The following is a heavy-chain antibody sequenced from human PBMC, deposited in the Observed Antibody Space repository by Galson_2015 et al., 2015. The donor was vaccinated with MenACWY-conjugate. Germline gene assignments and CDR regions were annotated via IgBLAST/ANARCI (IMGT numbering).Heavy chain of an antibody. Sequence: WDWIRQPPGKGLAWIGYIYYSGTTGYNPSLKSRVTISKDSSKNQFSLELTSVTAADTAVYYCARTYYYGSGSHYPDWGQGTLVTVSS. V-gene: IGHV4-59*01. CDR3: ARTYYYGSGSHYPD. CDR2: IYYSGTT. D-gene: IGHD3-10*01. J-gene: IGHJ4*02.